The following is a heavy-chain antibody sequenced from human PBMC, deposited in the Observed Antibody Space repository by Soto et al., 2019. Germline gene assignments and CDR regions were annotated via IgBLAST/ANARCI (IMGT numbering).Heavy chain of an antibody. V-gene: IGHV1-69*13. CDR2: IIPIFGTA. CDR1: GGTFSSYA. J-gene: IGHJ6*02. Sequence: ASVKVSCKDSGGTFSSYAISWVRQAPGQGLEWMGGIIPIFGTANYAQKFQGRVTITADESTSTAYMELSSLRSEDTAVYYCARSRSGAALLVAHYYYYGMVVWGQGTTVTVSS. D-gene: IGHD6-6*01. CDR3: ARSRSGAALLVAHYYYYGMVV.